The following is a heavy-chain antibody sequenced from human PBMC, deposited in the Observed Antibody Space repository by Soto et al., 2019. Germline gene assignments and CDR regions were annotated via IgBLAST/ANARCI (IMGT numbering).Heavy chain of an antibody. CDR1: GFTFSNAW. CDR2: IKSKTDGGTT. V-gene: IGHV3-15*07. Sequence: EVQLVESGGGLVKPGGSLRLSCAASGFTFSNAWRNWVRRAPGKGLEWVGRIKSKTDGGTTDYAAPVKGRFTISRDDSKNTLYLQMNSLKTEDTAVYYCTPYGDYPGGYYGMDVWGQGTTVTVSS. J-gene: IGHJ6*02. D-gene: IGHD4-17*01. CDR3: TPYGDYPGGYYGMDV.